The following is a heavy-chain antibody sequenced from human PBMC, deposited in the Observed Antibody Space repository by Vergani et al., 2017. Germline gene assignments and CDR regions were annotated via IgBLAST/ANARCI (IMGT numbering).Heavy chain of an antibody. CDR1: GFTFSSYA. CDR2: ISGSGGNT. J-gene: IGHJ6*02. V-gene: IGHV3-23*01. D-gene: IGHD2-15*01. CDR3: AKARDPNCKGGNCYSYYNGLDL. Sequence: EVQLLESGGGLVQPGGSLRLSCGASGFTFSSYAMTWVRQAPGKGLEWVSAISGSGGNTFYTDSVKGRFTISRDNDKDTLYLHMNSLRVEDTVIYYCAKARDPNCKGGNCYSYYNGLDLWGQGTTVTVSS.